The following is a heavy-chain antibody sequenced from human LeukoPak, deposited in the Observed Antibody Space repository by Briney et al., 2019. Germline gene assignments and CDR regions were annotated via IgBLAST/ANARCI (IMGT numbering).Heavy chain of an antibody. J-gene: IGHJ5*02. CDR3: ARWWGFDP. D-gene: IGHD2-15*01. Sequence: PSETLSLTCAVHGGFFSGYYWTWIRQPPGKGLEWIGEINHSGSTNYNPSLKSRVTISVDTSKNQFSLKLSSVTAADTAVYFCARWWGFDPWGQGTLVTVSS. V-gene: IGHV4-34*01. CDR2: INHSGST. CDR1: GGFFSGYY.